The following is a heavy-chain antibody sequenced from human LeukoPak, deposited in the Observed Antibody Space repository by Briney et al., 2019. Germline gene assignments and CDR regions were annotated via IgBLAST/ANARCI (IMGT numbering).Heavy chain of an antibody. V-gene: IGHV4-59*12. CDR3: ARGATRYYYDSSGYYYVI. D-gene: IGHD3-22*01. J-gene: IGHJ4*02. CDR1: GGSISSYY. Sequence: PSETLSLTCTVSGGSISSYYWSWIRQPPGKGLEWIGYIYYSGSTNYNPSLKSRVTISVDTSKNQFSLKLSSVTAADTAVYYCARGATRYYYDSSGYYYVIWGQGTLVTVSS. CDR2: IYYSGST.